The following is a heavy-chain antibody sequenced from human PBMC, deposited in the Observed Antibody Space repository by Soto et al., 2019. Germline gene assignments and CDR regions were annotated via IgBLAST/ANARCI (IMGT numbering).Heavy chain of an antibody. Sequence: TGGSLRLSCAASGFTFSNAWMSWVRQAPGKGLEWVGRIKSKTDGGTTDYAAPVKGRFTISRDDSKNTLYLQMNSLKTEDTAVYYCTLHDYGHYGPYYYDYYGMDVWGEGTTLTVSS. CDR3: TLHDYGHYGPYYYDYYGMDV. V-gene: IGHV3-15*01. D-gene: IGHD4-17*01. CDR2: IKSKTDGGTT. CDR1: GFTFSNAW. J-gene: IGHJ6*04.